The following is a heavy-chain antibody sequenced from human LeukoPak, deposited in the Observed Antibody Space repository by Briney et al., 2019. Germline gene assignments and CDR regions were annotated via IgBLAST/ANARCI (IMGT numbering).Heavy chain of an antibody. V-gene: IGHV1-46*01. Sequence: ASVKVSCKASGYTFTGYYMHWVRQAPGQGLEWMGIINPSGGSTSYAQKFQGRVTMTRDMSTSTVYMELSSLRSEDTAVYYCARDGVDSSSWYPQYYYMDVWGKGTTVTVSS. CDR2: INPSGGST. J-gene: IGHJ6*03. CDR3: ARDGVDSSSWYPQYYYMDV. D-gene: IGHD6-13*01. CDR1: GYTFTGYY.